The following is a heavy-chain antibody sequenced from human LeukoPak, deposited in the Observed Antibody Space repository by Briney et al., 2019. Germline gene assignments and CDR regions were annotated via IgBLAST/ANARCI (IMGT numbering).Heavy chain of an antibody. Sequence: GGSLRLSCAASGFTFGSYGMHWVRQAPGKGLEWVTFIRSDGSNKYYADSVKGRFTISRDNSKNTLYLQMNSLRADDTSVYYCAKVSLNMVNDAFDIWGQGTMVTVSS. CDR3: AKVSLNMVNDAFDI. CDR2: IRSDGSNK. D-gene: IGHD4/OR15-4a*01. J-gene: IGHJ3*02. V-gene: IGHV3-30*02. CDR1: GFTFGSYG.